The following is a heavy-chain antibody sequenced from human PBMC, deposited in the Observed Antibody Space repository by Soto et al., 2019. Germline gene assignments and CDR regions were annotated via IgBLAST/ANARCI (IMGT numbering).Heavy chain of an antibody. CDR2: IYYSGST. CDR1: GGSTSSYY. J-gene: IGHJ4*02. CDR3: ARCRHSDCYYFGY. V-gene: IGHV4-59*08. Sequence: SETLSLTCTVSGGSTSSYYWSWIRQPPGKGLEWIGYIYYSGSTNYNPSLKSRVTISVDTSKNQFSLKLSSVTAADTAVYYCARCRHSDCYYFGYWGQGTLVTVSS. D-gene: IGHD2-21*02.